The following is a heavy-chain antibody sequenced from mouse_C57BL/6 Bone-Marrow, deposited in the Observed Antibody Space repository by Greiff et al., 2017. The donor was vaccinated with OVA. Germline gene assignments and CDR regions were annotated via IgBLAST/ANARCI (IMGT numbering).Heavy chain of an antibody. V-gene: IGHV1-72*01. J-gene: IGHJ3*01. CDR3: ARGDYGRGWFAD. CDR1: GYTFTSYW. Sequence: QVQLQQPGAELVKPGASVKLSCQASGYTFTSYWLHWVKQRPGRGLEWLGRLDPNSGGTKYNEKFKSKATLTVDKPSSTAYMQLSSLTSEDSAVYYCARGDYGRGWFADWGQGTLVTVSA. CDR2: LDPNSGGT. D-gene: IGHD1-1*01.